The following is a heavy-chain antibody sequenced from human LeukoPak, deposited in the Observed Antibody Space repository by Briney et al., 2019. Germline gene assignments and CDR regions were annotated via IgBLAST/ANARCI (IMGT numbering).Heavy chain of an antibody. V-gene: IGHV3-21*01. CDR3: ARVVPGTGFFY. D-gene: IGHD2-8*02. Sequence: GGSLRLSCAASGFTFSSYTMNWVRQAPGKGLGWVSSFSSSSSHIYYTDSLKGRFTISRDNAKNSLYLQMNSLRAADTAVYYCARVVPGTGFFYWGQGTLVTVSS. CDR2: FSSSSSHI. J-gene: IGHJ4*02. CDR1: GFTFSSYT.